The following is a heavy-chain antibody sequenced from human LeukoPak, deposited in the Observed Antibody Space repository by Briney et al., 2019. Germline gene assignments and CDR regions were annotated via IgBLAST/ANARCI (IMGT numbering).Heavy chain of an antibody. CDR3: ARTPLKMATATNWFDP. J-gene: IGHJ5*02. Sequence: SETLSLTCTVSGGSISSSSYYWGWIRQPPGKGLEWIGSIYYSGSTYYNPSLKSRVTISVDTSKNQFSLKLSSVTAADTDVYYRARTPLKMATATNWFDPWGQGTLVTVSS. D-gene: IGHD5-24*01. CDR2: IYYSGST. V-gene: IGHV4-39*01. CDR1: GGSISSSSYY.